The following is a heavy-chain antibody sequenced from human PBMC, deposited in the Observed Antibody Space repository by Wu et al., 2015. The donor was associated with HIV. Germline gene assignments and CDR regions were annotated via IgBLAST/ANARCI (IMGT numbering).Heavy chain of an antibody. CDR1: GYTFTGYY. D-gene: IGHD5/OR15-5a*01. Sequence: QVQLVQSEAEVKKPGASVKVSCKASGYTFTGYYMHWVRQAPGQGLEWMGWINPNSGGTNYAQKFQGRVTITADESTSTAYMELSSLRSEDTAVYYCARDSVTLDVWGQGTTVTVSS. J-gene: IGHJ6*02. V-gene: IGHV1-2*02. CDR3: ARDSVTLDV. CDR2: INPNSGGT.